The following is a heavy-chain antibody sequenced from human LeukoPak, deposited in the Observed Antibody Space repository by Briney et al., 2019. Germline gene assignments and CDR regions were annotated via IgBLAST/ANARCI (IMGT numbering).Heavy chain of an antibody. Sequence: ASVKVSCKASGYTFTNYVISWVGQAPGQGLEWMGWISPSNGNTNFARKVQGRVTMTTDTSTSTAYMELRSLRSDDTAVYYCARDVSPGYFDYWGQGTLVTVSS. CDR2: ISPSNGNT. J-gene: IGHJ4*02. CDR1: GYTFTNYV. CDR3: ARDVSPGYFDY. V-gene: IGHV1-18*01.